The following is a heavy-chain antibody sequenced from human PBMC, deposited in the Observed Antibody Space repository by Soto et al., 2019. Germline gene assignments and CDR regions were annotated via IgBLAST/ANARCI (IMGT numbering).Heavy chain of an antibody. D-gene: IGHD2-21*01. CDR1: GFSFSDYY. V-gene: IGHV3-11*01. J-gene: IGHJ4*02. CDR2: ISSSGDPT. Sequence: QVQLVESGGGLVNPGGSLRLSCAASGFSFSDYYMTWIRQAPGKGLEWISDISSSGDPTYYADSLRGRFTISRDNAKNSLYLQLNSLRGEDTAVYYCARLLLRPGKFDYWGQGTLVTVAS. CDR3: ARLLLRPGKFDY.